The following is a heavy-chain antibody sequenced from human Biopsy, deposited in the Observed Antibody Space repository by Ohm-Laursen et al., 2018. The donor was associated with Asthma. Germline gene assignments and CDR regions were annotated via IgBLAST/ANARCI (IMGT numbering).Heavy chain of an antibody. CDR2: IYHSGST. CDR1: GGSIRSGGYS. J-gene: IGHJ4*02. CDR3: ARVKDGYNFDY. D-gene: IGHD5-24*01. V-gene: IGHV4-30-2*01. Sequence: TLSLTCAVSGGSIRSGGYSWSWIRQPPGKGLEWVRHIYHSGSTYSNPSLKSRVTISVDRSKNQFSLKLSSVTAVDTAVYYCARVKDGYNFDYWGQGTLVTVSS.